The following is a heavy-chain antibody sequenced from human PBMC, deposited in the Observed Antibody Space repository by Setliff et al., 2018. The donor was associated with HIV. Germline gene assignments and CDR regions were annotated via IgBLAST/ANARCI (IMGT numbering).Heavy chain of an antibody. CDR2: MYYSGST. Sequence: SETLSLTCTVSGASISSYYWGWVRQPPGKGLEWIGSMYYSGSTYYTPSLKSRITISLDTSKNQFSLRMRSVTAADTAVYYCARVFVDTAVLRVLEYYFDSWGRGTLVTVSS. J-gene: IGHJ4*02. CDR3: ARVFVDTAVLRVLEYYFDS. D-gene: IGHD5-18*01. V-gene: IGHV4-39*07. CDR1: GASISSYY.